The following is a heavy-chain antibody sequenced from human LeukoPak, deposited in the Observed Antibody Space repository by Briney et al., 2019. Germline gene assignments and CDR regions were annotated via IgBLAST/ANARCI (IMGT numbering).Heavy chain of an antibody. Sequence: GGSLRLSCAASGFTFSSYAMSWVRQAPGKGLEWVSAISGSGGSTYYADSVKGRFTISRDNSENTLYVQMNSLRVEDTAVYYCAKAPSVAGEDYFDYWGQGTLVTVSS. D-gene: IGHD6-19*01. V-gene: IGHV3-23*01. J-gene: IGHJ4*02. CDR2: ISGSGGST. CDR1: GFTFSSYA. CDR3: AKAPSVAGEDYFDY.